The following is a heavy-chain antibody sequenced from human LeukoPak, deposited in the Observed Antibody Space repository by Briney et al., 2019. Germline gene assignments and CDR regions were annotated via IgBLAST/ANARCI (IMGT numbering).Heavy chain of an antibody. V-gene: IGHV3-15*01. CDR1: GFTFSNAW. Sequence: GGSLRLSCAASGFTFSNAWMSWVRQAPGKGLEWVGRIKSKTDGGTTDYAAAVKGRFTISRDDSKNTLYLQMNSLKTEDTAVYYCTTGSYYYYYGMDVWGQGTTVTVS. CDR2: IKSKTDGGTT. CDR3: TTGSYYYYYGMDV. J-gene: IGHJ6*02.